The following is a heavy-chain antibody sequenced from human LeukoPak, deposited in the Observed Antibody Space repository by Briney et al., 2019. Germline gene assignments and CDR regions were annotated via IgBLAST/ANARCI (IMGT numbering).Heavy chain of an antibody. J-gene: IGHJ4*02. D-gene: IGHD2-21*01. V-gene: IGHV3-21*01. CDR1: GFTFSSYS. Sequence: GWSLRLSCAASGFTFSSYSMNWVRQAPGKGLEWVSSISSSSSYIYYADSVKGRFTISRDNAKNSLYLQMNSLRAEDTAVYYCARDLARGAYCGGDCLDCWGQGTLVTVSS. CDR2: ISSSSSYI. CDR3: ARDLARGAYCGGDCLDC.